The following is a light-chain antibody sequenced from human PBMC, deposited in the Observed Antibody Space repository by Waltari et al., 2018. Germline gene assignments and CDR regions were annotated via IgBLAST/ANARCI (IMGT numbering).Light chain of an antibody. Sequence: QSALTQPPSVSGSPGQSVTISCPRTSIDIRDEEYVYWFQQYPGKAPKVIMFAVSERPSGVPDRFSGSKSGNTASLTISGLQSEDESHYFCCSYAGQFTWVFGGGTKLTVL. V-gene: IGLV2-11*01. J-gene: IGLJ2*01. CDR1: SIDIRDEEY. CDR2: AVS. CDR3: CSYAGQFTWV.